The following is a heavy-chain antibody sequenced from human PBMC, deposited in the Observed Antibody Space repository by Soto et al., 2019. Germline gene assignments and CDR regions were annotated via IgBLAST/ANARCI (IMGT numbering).Heavy chain of an antibody. Sequence: QVQLVQSGGEVKRPGASVKVSCETSGYTFSNYGITWVRQAPGQPLEWLGWISLYSDGTNYAQKFKGRVSMTTDTSTTTAYMELRSLRSDEQAVYYCARVVPGAEAWFGPWGQLTQVTVYS. D-gene: IGHD2-2*01. V-gene: IGHV1-18*01. CDR3: ARVVPGAEAWFGP. J-gene: IGHJ5*02. CDR2: ISLYSDGT. CDR1: GYTFSNYG.